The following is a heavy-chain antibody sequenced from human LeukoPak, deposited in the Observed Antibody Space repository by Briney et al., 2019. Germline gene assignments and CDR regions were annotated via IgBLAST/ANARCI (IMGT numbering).Heavy chain of an antibody. Sequence: SESLSLTCTVSGGSISSGTYYWSWIRQPAGKGLEWIGRFYTSGSTNYNPSLKSRVTISVDTSKNQFSLKLSSVTAADTAVYYCAMGRDGYNFLNRGEYYYFDYWGQGTLVTVSS. CDR3: AMGRDGYNFLNRGEYYYFDY. D-gene: IGHD5-24*01. CDR2: FYTSGST. V-gene: IGHV4-61*02. CDR1: GGSISSGTYY. J-gene: IGHJ4*02.